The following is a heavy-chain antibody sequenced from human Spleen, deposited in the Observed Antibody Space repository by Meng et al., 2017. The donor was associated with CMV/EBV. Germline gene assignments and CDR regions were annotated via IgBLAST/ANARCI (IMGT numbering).Heavy chain of an antibody. CDR1: GGSISSYY. D-gene: IGHD4-11*01. CDR2: IYYSGST. J-gene: IGHJ6*02. CDR3: ARFATVTTTSLRGGYYYYYYGMDV. V-gene: IGHV4-59*01. Sequence: SETLSLTCTVSGGSISSYYRSWIRQPPGKGLEWIGYIYYSGSTNYNPSLKSRVTISVDTSKNQFSLKLSSVTAADTAVYYCARFATVTTTSLRGGYYYYYYGMDVWGQGTTVTVSS.